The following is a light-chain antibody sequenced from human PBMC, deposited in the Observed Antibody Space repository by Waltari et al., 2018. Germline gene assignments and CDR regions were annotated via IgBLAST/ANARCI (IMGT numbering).Light chain of an antibody. Sequence: EIVLTQSPGTLSLSPGETATLSCRASQSVGRSLVWYQQKPGQAPRLLIYGASTRATGIPDRFSGSGSGTDFSLTVSRLEPEDFGLYYCQHNLRLPVTFGQGTKVEIK. CDR1: QSVGRS. J-gene: IGKJ1*01. CDR2: GAS. CDR3: QHNLRLPVT. V-gene: IGKV3-20*01.